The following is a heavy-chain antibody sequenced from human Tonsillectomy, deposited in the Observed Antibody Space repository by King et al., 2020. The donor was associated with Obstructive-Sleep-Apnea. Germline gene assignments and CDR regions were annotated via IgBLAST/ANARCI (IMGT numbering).Heavy chain of an antibody. V-gene: IGHV3-9*01. CDR1: GFTFDDYA. Sequence: VQLVESGGGLVQPGRSLRLSCAASGFTFDDYAMHWVRQAPGKGLEWVSGISWNSGSIGYADSVKGRFTISRDNAKKSLYLQMNSLRAEDTALYYCAKDTYSSSCYYFDYWGQGTLVTVSS. CDR3: AKDTYSSSCYYFDY. CDR2: ISWNSGSI. D-gene: IGHD6-13*01. J-gene: IGHJ4*02.